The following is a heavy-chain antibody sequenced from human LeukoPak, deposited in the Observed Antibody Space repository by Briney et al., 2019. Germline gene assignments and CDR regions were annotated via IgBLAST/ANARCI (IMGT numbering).Heavy chain of an antibody. CDR2: INTSNGNR. CDR3: ARDPGSAWYDY. V-gene: IGHV1-18*04. D-gene: IGHD6-19*01. Sequence: ASVKVSCKASGYTFTSHGFTWVRQAPGQGLEWMGSINTSNGNRIYAQTLQGRVTMTTDTSTSTAFMELRSLRPDDTAVYYCARDPGSAWYDYWGQGTLVTVSS. CDR1: GYTFTSHG. J-gene: IGHJ4*02.